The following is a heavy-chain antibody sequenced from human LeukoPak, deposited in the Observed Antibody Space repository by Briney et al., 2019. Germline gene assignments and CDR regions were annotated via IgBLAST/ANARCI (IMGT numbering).Heavy chain of an antibody. CDR2: ISYDGTNK. Sequence: PGRSLRLSCAASGFISRSNSMHWVRQAPGKGLEWVAVISYDGTNKTIADSVKGRFTISRDNSKNTLYLQMNSLRAEDTAVYYCAKATLYCNIDTCSRAAFDIWGQGTMVTVSS. CDR1: GFISRSNS. J-gene: IGHJ3*02. CDR3: AKATLYCNIDTCSRAAFDI. D-gene: IGHD2/OR15-2a*01. V-gene: IGHV3-30*18.